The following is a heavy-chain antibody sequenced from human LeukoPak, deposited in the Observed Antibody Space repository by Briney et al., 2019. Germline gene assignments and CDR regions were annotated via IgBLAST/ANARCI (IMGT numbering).Heavy chain of an antibody. D-gene: IGHD3-3*01. CDR3: ARENYDFVFDY. CDR1: GLNVSSSY. CDR2: IYTGGIT. J-gene: IGHJ4*02. Sequence: PGGSLRLSCAASGLNVSSSYMSWVRQTPGKGLEWVSVIYTGGITRYADSVRGRFTISRDNSKNTVHLEMNSLRADDTAVYYCARENYDFVFDYWGQGSLVTVSS. V-gene: IGHV3-53*01.